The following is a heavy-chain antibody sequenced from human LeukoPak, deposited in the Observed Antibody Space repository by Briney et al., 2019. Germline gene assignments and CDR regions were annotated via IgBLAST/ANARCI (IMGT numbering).Heavy chain of an antibody. CDR1: GFNFSRYG. V-gene: IGHV3-30*03. CDR3: ARAQSITMVRGFFRDNWFDP. D-gene: IGHD3-10*01. CDR2: ISYDGSNK. J-gene: IGHJ5*02. Sequence: GGSLRLSCEASGFNFSRYGMHWARQAPGKGLEWVAVISYDGSNKYYADSVKGRFTISRDNSKNTLYLQMNSLRVEDTAVYYCARAQSITMVRGFFRDNWFDPWGQGTLVTVSS.